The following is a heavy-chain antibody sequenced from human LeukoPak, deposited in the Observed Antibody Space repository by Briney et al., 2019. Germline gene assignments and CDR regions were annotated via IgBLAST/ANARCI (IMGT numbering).Heavy chain of an antibody. D-gene: IGHD4-23*01. CDR3: AKQEDYGGNSYADS. Sequence: PGGSLRLSCAASGFTFSSYAMSWVRQAPGKGLEWVSLISGSGDSTYYADSVKGRFTISRDNSKKTLYLQMNCVRAEDTAAYYCAKQEDYGGNSYADSWGQGTLVTVSS. CDR1: GFTFSSYA. J-gene: IGHJ4*02. CDR2: ISGSGDST. V-gene: IGHV3-23*01.